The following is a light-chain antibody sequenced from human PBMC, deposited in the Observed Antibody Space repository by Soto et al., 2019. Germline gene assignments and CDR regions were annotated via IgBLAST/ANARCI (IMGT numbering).Light chain of an antibody. J-gene: IGKJ1*01. V-gene: IGKV1-6*01. CDR3: LRDYHGWT. CDR2: DAS. CDR1: QGIGND. Sequence: AIPMTQSPSSLSASVGDRVTITCRASQGIGNDLGWYQQKPGKAPKLLIYDASTLKSGVPTRFSGSGSVTDFTLTISSLQPEDFATYYCLRDYHGWTFGQGTKVEIK.